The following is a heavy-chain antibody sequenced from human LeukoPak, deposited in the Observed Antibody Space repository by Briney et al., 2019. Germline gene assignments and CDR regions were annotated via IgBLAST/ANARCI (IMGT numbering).Heavy chain of an antibody. J-gene: IGHJ4*02. CDR1: GFTFSSYA. Sequence: PGGSLRLSCAASGFTFSSYAMSWVRQAPGKGLEWVSAISGSGGSTYYADSVKGRFTISRDNSKNTLYLQMNSLRAEDTAVYYCAKFSYYYDSSGYLGYFDYWGQGTLVTVSS. V-gene: IGHV3-23*01. CDR3: AKFSYYYDSSGYLGYFDY. D-gene: IGHD3-22*01. CDR2: ISGSGGST.